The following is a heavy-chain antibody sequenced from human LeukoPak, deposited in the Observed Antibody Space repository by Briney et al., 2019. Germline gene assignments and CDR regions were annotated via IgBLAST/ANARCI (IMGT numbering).Heavy chain of an antibody. CDR2: IRYDGSIE. V-gene: IGHV3-30*02. CDR1: GFLFSNFG. Sequence: GGSLRLSCAASGFLFSNFGMHWVRQAPGKGLEWVTFIRYDGSIEYYVDSVKGRFTISRDNSKNTLYLQMNSLRPEDTAVYYCAKDLGYGGYFDYRGQGTLVTVSS. J-gene: IGHJ4*02. D-gene: IGHD4-23*01. CDR3: AKDLGYGGYFDY.